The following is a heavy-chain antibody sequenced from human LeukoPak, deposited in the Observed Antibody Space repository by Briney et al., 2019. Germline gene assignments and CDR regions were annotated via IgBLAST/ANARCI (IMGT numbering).Heavy chain of an antibody. Sequence: PGGSLRLSCAGSGFTFSNYGMHWVRQAPGKGLEWVAVISYDGSNKFYADSVKGRFTISRDNSKNTLYLQMNNLRAEDTAVYYCWFGYTYGSRDFFDYWGQGTLVTVSS. CDR3: WFGYTYGSRDFFDY. D-gene: IGHD5-18*01. J-gene: IGHJ4*02. CDR2: ISYDGSNK. V-gene: IGHV3-30*03. CDR1: GFTFSNYG.